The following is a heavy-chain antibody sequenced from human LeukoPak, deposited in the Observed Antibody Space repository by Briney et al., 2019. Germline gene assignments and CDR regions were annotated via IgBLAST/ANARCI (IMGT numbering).Heavy chain of an antibody. CDR2: ISGSGTTI. Sequence: GGSLRLSCAASGFTFSSYEMNWVRQAPGKGLEWVSYISGSGTTIYYADSVKGRFTISRDNSKKPLYLQLNSLRAEDTAVYYCARDPEFSYGYYFDYWGQGTLVTVSS. CDR1: GFTFSSYE. CDR3: ARDPEFSYGYYFDY. D-gene: IGHD5-18*01. J-gene: IGHJ4*02. V-gene: IGHV3-48*03.